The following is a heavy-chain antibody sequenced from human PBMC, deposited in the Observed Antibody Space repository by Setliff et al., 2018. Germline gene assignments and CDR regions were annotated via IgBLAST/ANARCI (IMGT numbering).Heavy chain of an antibody. J-gene: IGHJ4*02. CDR3: ASAEYTDYYFDY. Sequence: SETLSLTCTVSGGSISSGDYYWSWIRQPPGKGLEWIGYIYYSGSTYYNPSLKSRVTISVDTSKNQFSLKLSSVPAADTAVYYCASAEYTDYYFDYWGQGTLVTVSS. CDR1: GGSISSGDYY. V-gene: IGHV4-30-4*08. CDR2: IYYSGST. D-gene: IGHD1-1*01.